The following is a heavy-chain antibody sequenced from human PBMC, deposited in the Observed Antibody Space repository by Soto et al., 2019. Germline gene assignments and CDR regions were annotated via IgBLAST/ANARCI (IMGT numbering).Heavy chain of an antibody. CDR1: GFTVSSFG. CDR2: LSSNGIGT. J-gene: IGHJ6*02. Sequence: PGGSLRLSCSGSGFTVSSFGMHWVRQAPGKGLEHVSTLSSNGIGTYYADSVKGRFTFSRDTSKNTLYLQMSSLRTEDTAVYYCVKDMGQQAVAITYPYGLDVWGLGTTVTVSS. CDR3: VKDMGQQAVAITYPYGLDV. V-gene: IGHV3-64D*06. D-gene: IGHD2-2*01.